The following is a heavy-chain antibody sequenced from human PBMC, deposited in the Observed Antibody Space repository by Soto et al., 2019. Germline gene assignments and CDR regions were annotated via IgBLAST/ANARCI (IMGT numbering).Heavy chain of an antibody. D-gene: IGHD7-27*01. CDR1: GYSFTTYG. J-gene: IGHJ4*02. Sequence: QVQLVQSGAEVRQPGASVKVSCKASGYSFTTYGMSWVRQAPGQGLEYMGWINGYGHGAKYVQRFQGRFSMTTDTSTNTVYMDLRSLTSDDTAVYYCVSDLTGDFYYWGKGTVVIVSP. V-gene: IGHV1-18*01. CDR3: VSDLTGDFYY. CDR2: INGYGHGA.